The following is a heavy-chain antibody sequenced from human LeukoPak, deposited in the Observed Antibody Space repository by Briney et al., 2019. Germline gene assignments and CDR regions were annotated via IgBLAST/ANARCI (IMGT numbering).Heavy chain of an antibody. CDR3: ARDVYYNWFDP. Sequence: HPGGSLRLSCAASGFTVSSNYMSWVRQAPGKGLEWVSVIYSGGSTYYADSVKGRFTISRDNSKNTLYLQMNSLRAEDTAVYYCARDVYYNWFDPWGQGTLVTVSS. CDR2: IYSGGST. V-gene: IGHV3-66*01. CDR1: GFTVSSNY. D-gene: IGHD2-8*01. J-gene: IGHJ5*02.